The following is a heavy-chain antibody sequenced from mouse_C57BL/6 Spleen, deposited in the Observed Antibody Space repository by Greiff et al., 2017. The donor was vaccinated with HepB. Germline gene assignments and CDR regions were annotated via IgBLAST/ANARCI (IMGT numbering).Heavy chain of an antibody. J-gene: IGHJ4*01. V-gene: IGHV1-64*01. Sequence: QVQLQQPGAELVKPGASVKLSCKASGYTFTSYWMHWVKQRPGQGLEWIGMIHPNSGSTNYNEKFKSKATLTVDKSSSTAYMQLSSLTSEDSAVYYCAGDAYYSNPLDYWGQGTSVTVSS. D-gene: IGHD2-5*01. CDR2: IHPNSGST. CDR1: GYTFTSYW. CDR3: AGDAYYSNPLDY.